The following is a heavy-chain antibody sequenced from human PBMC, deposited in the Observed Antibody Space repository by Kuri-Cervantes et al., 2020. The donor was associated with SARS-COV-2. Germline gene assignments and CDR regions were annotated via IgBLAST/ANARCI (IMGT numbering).Heavy chain of an antibody. V-gene: IGHV1-58*01. D-gene: IGHD6-6*01. CDR2: IVVGSGNT. CDR3: ASTSIAARTYYYYGMDV. CDR1: GFTFTSSA. J-gene: IGHJ6*02. Sequence: SVKVSCKASGFTFTSSAVQWVRQARGQRLEWIGWIVVGSGNTNYAQKLQGRVTMTTDTSTSTAYMELRSLRSDDTAVYYCASTSIAARTYYYYGMDVWGQGTTVTVSS.